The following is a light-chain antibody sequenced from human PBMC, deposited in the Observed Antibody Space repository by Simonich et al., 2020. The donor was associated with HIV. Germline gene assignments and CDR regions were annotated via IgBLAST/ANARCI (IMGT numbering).Light chain of an antibody. Sequence: DIQMTQSPSTLSAHVGDRVTIPCRASQSIDNWLAWYQQKPGKAPKLLVYEASSLQSGVPARFSGSGSGAEFTLTISSLQPDDFATYYCQQANSFPVTFGGGTKVEIK. CDR1: QSIDNW. CDR2: EAS. CDR3: QQANSFPVT. V-gene: IGKV1-5*03. J-gene: IGKJ4*01.